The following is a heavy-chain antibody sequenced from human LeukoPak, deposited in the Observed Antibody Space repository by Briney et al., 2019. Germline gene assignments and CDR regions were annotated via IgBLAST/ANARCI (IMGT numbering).Heavy chain of an antibody. Sequence: GGSLRLSCAASGFTFSSYWMSWVRQAPGKGLEWVANIKQDGSEKYYVDSVKGRFTISRDNAKNSLYLQMNSLRAEDTAVYYCARAGTVVRFLEWPFQHWGQGTLVTVSS. V-gene: IGHV3-7*01. J-gene: IGHJ1*01. D-gene: IGHD3-3*01. CDR1: GFTFSSYW. CDR2: IKQDGSEK. CDR3: ARAGTVVRFLEWPFQH.